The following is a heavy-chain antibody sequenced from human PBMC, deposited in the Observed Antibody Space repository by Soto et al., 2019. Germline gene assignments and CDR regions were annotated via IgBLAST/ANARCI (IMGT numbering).Heavy chain of an antibody. J-gene: IGHJ4*02. Sequence: AGGSLRLSCAASGFTFDDYAMHWVRQAPGKGLEWVSGISWNSGSIGYADSVKGRFTISRDNAKNSLYLQMNSLRAEDTALYYCAKGSGFHYNFFFDYWGQGTLVTVSS. CDR3: AKGSGFHYNFFFDY. D-gene: IGHD4-4*01. CDR1: GFTFDDYA. V-gene: IGHV3-9*01. CDR2: ISWNSGSI.